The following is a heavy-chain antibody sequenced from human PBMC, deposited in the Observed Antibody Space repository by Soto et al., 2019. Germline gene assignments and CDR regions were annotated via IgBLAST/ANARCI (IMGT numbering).Heavy chain of an antibody. CDR1: GGTFNTYT. V-gene: IGHV1-69*02. CDR3: AITYCRDNSCPRDFDF. J-gene: IGHJ4*02. D-gene: IGHD2-21*01. CDR2: FIPILDMA. Sequence: QVQVVQSGAEVKKPESSVKVSCKPSGGTFNTYTVNWVRLAPGHGLEWMGRFIPILDMANYAQKFQDRVTITADRSTFRAYMELNSLTSGDTAVYYCAITYCRDNSCPRDFDFWGPGTRVTVSS.